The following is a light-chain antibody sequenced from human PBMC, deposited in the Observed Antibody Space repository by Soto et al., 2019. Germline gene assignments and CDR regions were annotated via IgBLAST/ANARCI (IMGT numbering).Light chain of an antibody. CDR2: GAS. CDR3: QKLNAYPPWM. J-gene: IGKJ1*01. Sequence: QLTQSPSSLSASVGDRVTITCRASHGISSNLAWYQQKPGRAPKLLIFGASTLQSGVPSRFSGSGTGTDFTLTISSLQPEHFSTYCCQKLNAYPPWMCVKGTKVAIK. CDR1: HGISSN. V-gene: IGKV1-9*01.